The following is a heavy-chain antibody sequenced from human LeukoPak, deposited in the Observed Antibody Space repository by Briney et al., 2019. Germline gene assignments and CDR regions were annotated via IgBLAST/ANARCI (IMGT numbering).Heavy chain of an antibody. Sequence: SVKVSCKASGFTFTSSAMQWVRQARGQRLEWIGWIVVGSGNTDYAQKFQERVTITRDMSTSTAYMELSSLRSEDTAVYYCAAVVLSVGAPQLDYWGQGTLATVSS. CDR2: IVVGSGNT. CDR1: GFTFTSSA. CDR3: AAVVLSVGAPQLDY. J-gene: IGHJ4*02. D-gene: IGHD1-26*01. V-gene: IGHV1-58*02.